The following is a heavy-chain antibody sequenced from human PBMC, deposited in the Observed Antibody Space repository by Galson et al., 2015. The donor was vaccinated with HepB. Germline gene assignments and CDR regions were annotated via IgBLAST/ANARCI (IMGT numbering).Heavy chain of an antibody. J-gene: IGHJ4*02. Sequence: SLRLSCAASGFDFSSWSMNWVRQAPGKGPQWVSYIDGSGGTTDYADSVKGRFTISRDNAKNSVYLQMNSLTDEDAAVYHCTGGLGSSSWLSDYWGQGTLVTVSP. V-gene: IGHV3-48*02. CDR3: TGGLGSSSWLSDY. CDR2: IDGSGGTT. CDR1: GFDFSSWS. D-gene: IGHD6-13*01.